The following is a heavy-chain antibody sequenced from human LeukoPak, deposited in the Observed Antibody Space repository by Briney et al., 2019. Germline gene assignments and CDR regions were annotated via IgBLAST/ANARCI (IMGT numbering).Heavy chain of an antibody. Sequence: ASVKVSCKASGYTFTDYGISWVRQAPGQGLEWMGWISAYSGYTHYAQKIQGRVTVTTEASTSTAYMELRSLTSYDTAVYYCARDAVSTTTAGGIDYWGQGTLVTVSS. CDR1: GYTFTDYG. CDR2: ISAYSGYT. D-gene: IGHD5/OR15-5a*01. V-gene: IGHV1-18*01. CDR3: ARDAVSTTTAGGIDY. J-gene: IGHJ4*02.